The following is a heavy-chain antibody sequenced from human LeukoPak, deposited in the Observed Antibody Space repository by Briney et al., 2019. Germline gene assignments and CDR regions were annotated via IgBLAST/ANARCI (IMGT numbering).Heavy chain of an antibody. CDR2: INKDASEK. J-gene: IGHJ6*03. D-gene: IGHD3-22*01. V-gene: IGHV3-7*01. CDR3: ARVRYDSSGYYYGHYYYYMDV. Sequence: PGGSLRLSCAASGFTFSSYWMSWVRQAPGKGLEWVANINKDASEKYYVDSVKGRFTISRDNAKNSLYLQMNSLRAEDTAVYYCARVRYDSSGYYYGHYYYYMDVWGKGPTVTVSS. CDR1: GFTFSSYW.